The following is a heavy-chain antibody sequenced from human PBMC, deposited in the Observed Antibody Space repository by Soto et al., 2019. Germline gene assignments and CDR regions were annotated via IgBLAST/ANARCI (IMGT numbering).Heavy chain of an antibody. CDR2: ISGSGDST. Sequence: EVQLLESGGGFVQPGGSLRLSCVASGLTFSNYAMSWVRQAPGKGLEWVSGISGSGDSTYYVDSVKARFTISRDNSKNTIYLHMSSLRAEDTAVYFCAKDHVRSFYCASGNCYSDYWGQGTLVTVSS. J-gene: IGHJ4*02. D-gene: IGHD2-8*01. CDR3: AKDHVRSFYCASGNCYSDY. V-gene: IGHV3-23*01. CDR1: GLTFSNYA.